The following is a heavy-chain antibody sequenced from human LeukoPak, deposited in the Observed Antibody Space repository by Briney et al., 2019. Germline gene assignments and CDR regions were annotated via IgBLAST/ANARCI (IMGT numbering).Heavy chain of an antibody. D-gene: IGHD5-12*01. Sequence: PGGSLRLSCAASGFTFRSYTMHWVRQGPGKGLEWVAVTSSDGSNLFYAASVKGRFTISRDNSKNTLYLQMNSLRAEDTAVYYCARGLPRAGYSSYDCLDYWGQGTLVTVSS. V-gene: IGHV3-30-3*01. CDR1: GFTFRSYT. J-gene: IGHJ4*02. CDR3: ARGLPRAGYSSYDCLDY. CDR2: TSSDGSNL.